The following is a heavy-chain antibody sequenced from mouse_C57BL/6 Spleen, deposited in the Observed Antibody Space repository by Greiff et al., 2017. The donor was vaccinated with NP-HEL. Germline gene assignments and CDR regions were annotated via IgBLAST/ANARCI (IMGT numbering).Heavy chain of an antibody. J-gene: IGHJ1*03. CDR3: ARDYSRYFDV. CDR1: GYTFTSYW. CDR2: IHPNSGST. V-gene: IGHV1-64*01. D-gene: IGHD1-1*01. Sequence: QVQLQQSGAELVKPGASVKLSCKASGYTFTSYWMHWVKQRPGQGLEWIGMIHPNSGSTNYNEKFKSKATLTVDKSSSTAYMQLSSLTSEDSAVYYCARDYSRYFDVWGTGTTVTVSS.